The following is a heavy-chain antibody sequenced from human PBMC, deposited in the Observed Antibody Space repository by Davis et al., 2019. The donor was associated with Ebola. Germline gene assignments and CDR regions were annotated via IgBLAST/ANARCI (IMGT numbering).Heavy chain of an antibody. Sequence: ASVKVSCNASGDTCTGNYMHWGRQAPGKGLEWMGWISPNSGATIYAQRFQGRVTMTRDTSINTAYMDLRRLRSDDTALYYCTTGVYGGYAFNIWGLGTLVTVSS. CDR1: GDTCTGNY. CDR2: ISPNSGAT. J-gene: IGHJ3*02. D-gene: IGHD4-23*01. CDR3: TTGVYGGYAFNI. V-gene: IGHV1-2*02.